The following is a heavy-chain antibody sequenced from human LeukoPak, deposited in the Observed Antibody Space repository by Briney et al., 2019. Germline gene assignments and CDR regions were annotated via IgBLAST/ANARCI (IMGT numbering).Heavy chain of an antibody. CDR1: GFTFSSYE. J-gene: IGHJ4*02. CDR2: ISSSGSTI. CDR3: AKEGRYGGGWKPFDY. D-gene: IGHD1-26*01. Sequence: PGGSLRLSCAASGFTFSSYEMNWVRQAPGKGLEWVSYISSSGSTIYYADSVKGRFTISRDNAKNSLYLQMNSLRVEDTAVYYCAKEGRYGGGWKPFDYWGQGTLVTVSS. V-gene: IGHV3-48*03.